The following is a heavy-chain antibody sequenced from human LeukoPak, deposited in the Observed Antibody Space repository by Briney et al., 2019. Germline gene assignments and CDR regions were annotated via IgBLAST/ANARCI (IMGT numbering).Heavy chain of an antibody. CDR1: GYTFTGYY. V-gene: IGHV1-2*06. J-gene: IGHJ4*02. CDR2: INPNSGGT. CDR3: ERDYFNWNDGEDY. D-gene: IGHD1-1*01. Sequence: ASVKVSCKASGYTFTGYYMHWVRQAPGQGLEGMGRINPNSGGTNYAQKFQGRSTMTRDTYISTDYMELSRLRSDDTAVYYCERDYFNWNDGEDYWGQGTLVTVSS.